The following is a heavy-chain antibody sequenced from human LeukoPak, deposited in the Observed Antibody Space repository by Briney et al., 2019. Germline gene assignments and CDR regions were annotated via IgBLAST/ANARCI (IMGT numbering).Heavy chain of an antibody. Sequence: ASVKVSCKASGYTFTGYYMHWVRQAPGQGLEWMGWINPNSGGTNYAQKFQGRVTMTRDTSISTAYMELSRLRSDDTAVYYCARDRLGTVFGVVIYNWFDPWGQGTLVTVSS. CDR1: GYTFTGYY. V-gene: IGHV1-2*02. CDR2: INPNSGGT. CDR3: ARDRLGTVFGVVIYNWFDP. D-gene: IGHD3-3*01. J-gene: IGHJ5*02.